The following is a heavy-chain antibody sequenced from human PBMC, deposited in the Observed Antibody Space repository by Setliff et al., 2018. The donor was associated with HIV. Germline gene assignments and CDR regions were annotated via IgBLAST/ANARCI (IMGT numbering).Heavy chain of an antibody. D-gene: IGHD2-2*01. V-gene: IGHV2-5*02. CDR1: GFSLSTSGVG. Sequence: ESGPTLVNPTQTLTLTCTFSGFSLSTSGVGVGWIRQPPGKALEWLALIYRDDDKRYSPSLESRLTITKDTSKNQVVLTMTNMDPVDTATYYCAHSYCSSTSCYPHYYYYMDVWGKGTTVTVSS. CDR2: IYRDDDK. CDR3: AHSYCSSTSCYPHYYYYMDV. J-gene: IGHJ6*03.